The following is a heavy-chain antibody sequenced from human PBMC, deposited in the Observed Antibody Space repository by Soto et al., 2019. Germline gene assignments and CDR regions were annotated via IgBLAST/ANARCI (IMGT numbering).Heavy chain of an antibody. CDR3: AREGIVGATRFDP. D-gene: IGHD1-26*01. J-gene: IGHJ5*02. V-gene: IGHV4-61*01. CDR1: GDSVNSGSYY. Sequence: PSETLSLTCTVSGDSVNSGSYYWTWIRQAPGKGLEWLGYIYHIGTTRYNPSLKSRATISLDTSKSQFSLRLTSVTAADTAVYFCAREGIVGATRFDPWGHGTLVTVS. CDR2: IYHIGTT.